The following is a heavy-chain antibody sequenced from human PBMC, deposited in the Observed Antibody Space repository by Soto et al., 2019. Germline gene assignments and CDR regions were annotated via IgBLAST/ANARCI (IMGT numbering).Heavy chain of an antibody. CDR2: SRNKANSYST. V-gene: IGHV3-72*01. D-gene: IGHD1-26*01. CDR1: GFTFSDHY. CDR3: ARFSGSYTRGLDY. Sequence: EVQLAESGGGLVQPGGSLRLSCAASGFTFSDHYMDWVRQAPGKGLEWVGRSRNKANSYSTEYAASVKGRFTITRDESKNSLYLQMSSLKTEDTAVYYCARFSGSYTRGLDYWGQGTLVTVSS. J-gene: IGHJ4*02.